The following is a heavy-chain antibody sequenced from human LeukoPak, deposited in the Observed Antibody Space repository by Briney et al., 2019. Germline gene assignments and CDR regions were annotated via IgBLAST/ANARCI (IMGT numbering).Heavy chain of an antibody. J-gene: IGHJ4*02. Sequence: SCKASGGTFSSYGMHWVRQAPGKGLEWVAVIGNDGQAKYYADSVRGRFTISRDSSKNTLYLQMNSLRAEDTAVYYCAKEEAWGVNAFDYWGQGTLVTVSS. CDR1: GGTFSSYG. D-gene: IGHD3-10*01. CDR2: IGNDGQAK. V-gene: IGHV3-30*18. CDR3: AKEEAWGVNAFDY.